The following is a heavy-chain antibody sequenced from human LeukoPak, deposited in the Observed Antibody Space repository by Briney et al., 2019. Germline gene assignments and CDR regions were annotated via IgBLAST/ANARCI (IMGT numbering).Heavy chain of an antibody. Sequence: SGGSLRLSCAASGFTFSTYAMSWVRQAPGKGLEWVANINQDGSEKSYVDSVKGRFTISRDNAKNSLFLQMNSLRAEDTAVYYCARINSSSSPHFDYWGQGTLVTVSS. CDR3: ARINSSSSPHFDY. D-gene: IGHD6-6*01. CDR2: INQDGSEK. CDR1: GFTFSTYA. J-gene: IGHJ4*02. V-gene: IGHV3-7*01.